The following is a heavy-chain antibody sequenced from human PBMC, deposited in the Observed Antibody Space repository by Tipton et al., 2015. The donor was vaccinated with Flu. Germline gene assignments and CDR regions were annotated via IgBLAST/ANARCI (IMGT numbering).Heavy chain of an antibody. CDR1: GGSITRTNYY. J-gene: IGHJ4*02. Sequence: LRLSCTVSGGSITRTNYYWSWIRQPAGEGLEWIGRIYTTGSTNYNPSLENRLTISIDTSRNQVSLNVTSVTAADTARYYCARDGPSGKYTDWSQGSLVTVSS. CDR2: IYTTGST. V-gene: IGHV4-61*02. D-gene: IGHD1-26*01. CDR3: ARDGPSGKYTD.